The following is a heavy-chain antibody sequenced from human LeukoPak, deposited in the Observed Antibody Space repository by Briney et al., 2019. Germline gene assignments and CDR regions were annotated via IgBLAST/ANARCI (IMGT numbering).Heavy chain of an antibody. J-gene: IGHJ6*02. Sequence: SVKVSCKASGGTFSSYAISWVRQAPGQGLEWMGGIIPIFGTANYAQKFQGRVTITADESTSTAYMELSSLRSEDTAVYYCARRFSHYYYGMDVWGQGTTVTVSS. V-gene: IGHV1-69*13. CDR1: GGTFSSYA. CDR2: IIPIFGTA. D-gene: IGHD2/OR15-2a*01. CDR3: ARRFSHYYYGMDV.